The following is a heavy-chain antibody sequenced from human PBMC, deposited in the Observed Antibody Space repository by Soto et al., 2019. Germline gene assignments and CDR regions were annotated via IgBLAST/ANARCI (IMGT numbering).Heavy chain of an antibody. V-gene: IGHV3-23*01. CDR2: INVGGSTT. D-gene: IGHD2-2*03. CDR1: GLTVSSYL. CDR3: AKDGSRGIHMDT. Sequence: PGGSLRLSCAASGLTVSSYLMTWVRQAPGKGLEWVSSINVGGSTTYYADSVKGRFNISRDNSKNILYLQLSSLRTADTAVYYCAKDGSRGIHMDTWGQGTLVTVSS. J-gene: IGHJ5*02.